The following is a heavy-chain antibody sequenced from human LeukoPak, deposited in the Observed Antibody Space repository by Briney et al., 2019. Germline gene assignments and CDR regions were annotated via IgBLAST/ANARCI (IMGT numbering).Heavy chain of an antibody. V-gene: IGHV4-34*01. CDR3: ARGSTDGYCSGGSCYSTSNWFDP. D-gene: IGHD2-15*01. J-gene: IGHJ5*02. CDR2: INHSGGT. CDR1: GGSFSGYY. Sequence: SETLSLTCAVYGGSFSGYYWSWIRQPPGKGLEWIGEINHSGGTNYNPSLKSRVTISVDTSKNQFSLKLSSVTAADTAVYYCARGSTDGYCSGGSCYSTSNWFDPWGQGTLATVSS.